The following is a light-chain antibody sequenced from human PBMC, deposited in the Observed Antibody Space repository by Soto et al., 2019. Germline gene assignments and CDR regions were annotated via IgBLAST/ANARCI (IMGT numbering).Light chain of an antibody. CDR3: CSYAGSSTLYV. J-gene: IGLJ1*01. CDR2: EGS. V-gene: IGLV2-23*01. Sequence: QSALTQPASVSGSPGQSITISCTGTSSDVGSYNLVSWYQQHPGKAPKLMIYEGSKRPSGVSNRFSDSKSGNTASLTISGLQAEDEADYYCCSYAGSSTLYVFGTGTKLTVL. CDR1: SSDVGSYNL.